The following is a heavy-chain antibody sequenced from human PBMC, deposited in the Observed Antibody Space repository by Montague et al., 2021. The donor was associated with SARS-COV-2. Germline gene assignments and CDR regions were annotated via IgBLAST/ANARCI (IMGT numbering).Heavy chain of an antibody. V-gene: IGHV4-39*07. D-gene: IGHD3-10*01. J-gene: IGHJ6*02. CDR2: ISYSGST. CDR3: GPGRGFAVGNHYYYSYGLDV. CDR1: GGSIRSSSHF. Sequence: SETLSLTCTVSGGSIRSSSHFWGWFRQPPGQRLEWIGTISYSGSTYYSPSLKSRVIISADTSKNQSSLNLRSVTAADTAVYFCGPGRGFAVGNHYYYSYGLDVWGQGTTVTVSS.